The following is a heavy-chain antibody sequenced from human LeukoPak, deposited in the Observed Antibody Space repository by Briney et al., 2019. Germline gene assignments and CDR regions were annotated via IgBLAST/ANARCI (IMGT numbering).Heavy chain of an antibody. CDR2: IIPIFGTA. V-gene: IGHV1-69*06. J-gene: IGHJ6*03. Sequence: SVKVSCKASGGTFSSYAISWVRQAPGQGLEWMGGIIPIFGTANYAQKFQGRVTITADKSTSTAYMELSSLRSEDTAVYYCAWVLKTYNWNYYYYMDVWGKGTTVTVSS. D-gene: IGHD1-20*01. CDR3: AWVLKTYNWNYYYYMDV. CDR1: GGTFSSYA.